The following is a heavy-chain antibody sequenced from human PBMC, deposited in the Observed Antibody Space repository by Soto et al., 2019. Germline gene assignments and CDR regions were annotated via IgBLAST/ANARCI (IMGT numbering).Heavy chain of an antibody. CDR2: ISGSGGST. Sequence: EVQLLESGGGLVQPGGSLRLSCAASGFTFSSYAMSWVRQAPGKGLEWVSAISGSGGSTYYADSVKGRFTISRDNSKNTLYLQMNSLRAEDTAVYYCAKDGREQQLVPEYCDYWGQGTLVTVSS. V-gene: IGHV3-23*01. J-gene: IGHJ4*02. CDR1: GFTFSSYA. D-gene: IGHD6-13*01. CDR3: AKDGREQQLVPEYCDY.